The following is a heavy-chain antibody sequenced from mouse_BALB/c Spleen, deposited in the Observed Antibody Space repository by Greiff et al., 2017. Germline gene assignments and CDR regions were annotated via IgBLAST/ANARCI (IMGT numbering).Heavy chain of an antibody. Sequence: EVKLQESGPGLVKPSQSLSLTCTVTGYSITSDYAWNWIRQFPGNKLEWMGYISYSGSTSYNPSLKSRISITRDTSKNQFFLQLNSVTTEDTATYYCARGYYGRMDYWGQGTSVTVSS. CDR1: GYSITSDYA. CDR2: ISYSGST. V-gene: IGHV3-2*02. CDR3: ARGYYGRMDY. J-gene: IGHJ4*01. D-gene: IGHD1-1*01.